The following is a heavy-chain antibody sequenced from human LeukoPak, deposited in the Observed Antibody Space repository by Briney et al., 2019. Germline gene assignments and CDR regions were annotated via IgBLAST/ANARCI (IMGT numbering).Heavy chain of an antibody. V-gene: IGHV4-34*01. Sequence: SETLSLTCAVYGGSFSGYYWSWIRQPPGKGLEWIGEINHSGSTSYNPSLKSRVTISVDTSKNQFSLKLSSVTAADTAVYYCARERAAYCGGDCYSFDYWGQGTLVTVSS. CDR1: GGSFSGYY. J-gene: IGHJ4*02. CDR3: ARERAAYCGGDCYSFDY. D-gene: IGHD2-21*02. CDR2: INHSGST.